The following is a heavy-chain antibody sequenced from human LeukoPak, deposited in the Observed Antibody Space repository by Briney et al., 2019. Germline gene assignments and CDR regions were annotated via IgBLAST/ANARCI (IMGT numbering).Heavy chain of an antibody. J-gene: IGHJ5*02. CDR2: INHSGST. V-gene: IGHV4-34*01. CDR3: ERAKCYDILTGYCLRNNWLDR. D-gene: IGHD3-9*01. Sequence: SETLSLTCAVYGGSFSGYYWSWIRQPPGKGLEWIGEINHSGSTNYNPSLKSRVTISVDTSKNQFSLKLSSVTAADTAVYYCERAKCYDILTGYCLRNNWLDRWGQGTLVTVCS. CDR1: GGSFSGYY.